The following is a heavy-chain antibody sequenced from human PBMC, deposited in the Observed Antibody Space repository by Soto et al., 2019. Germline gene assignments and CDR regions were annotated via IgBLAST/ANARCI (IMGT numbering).Heavy chain of an antibody. Sequence: GGSLRLSCAASGFTFSGSAMHWVRQASGKGLEWVGRIRSKANSYATAYAASVKGRFTISRDDSKNTAYLQMNSLRAEDTAVYYCAKDRSTYYLVPPFDPWGQGTLVTVSS. J-gene: IGHJ5*02. CDR1: GFTFSGSA. V-gene: IGHV3-73*01. CDR2: IRSKANSYAT. CDR3: AKDRSTYYLVPPFDP. D-gene: IGHD3-10*01.